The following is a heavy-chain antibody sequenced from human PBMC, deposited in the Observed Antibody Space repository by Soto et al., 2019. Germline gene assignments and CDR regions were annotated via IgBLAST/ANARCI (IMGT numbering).Heavy chain of an antibody. CDR3: TRQYSGYDFQDAFDI. CDR1: GFTFSGSA. J-gene: IGHJ3*02. D-gene: IGHD5-12*01. Sequence: LRLSCAASGFTFSGSAMHWVRQASGKGLEWVGRIRSKANSYATAYAASVKGRFTISRDDSKNTAYLQMNSLKTEDTAVYYCTRQYSGYDFQDAFDIWGQGTMVTVSS. V-gene: IGHV3-73*01. CDR2: IRSKANSYAT.